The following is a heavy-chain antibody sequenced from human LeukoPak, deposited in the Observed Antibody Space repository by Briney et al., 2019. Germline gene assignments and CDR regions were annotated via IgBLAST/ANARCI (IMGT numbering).Heavy chain of an antibody. J-gene: IGHJ5*02. CDR2: ISSSSGYI. D-gene: IGHD5-12*01. CDR1: GFTFSIYS. Sequence: GGSLRLSCAASGFTFSIYSMIWVRQAPEKGLEWVSSISSSSGYIYYADSVKGRFTISRDNAKNSLYLQMNSLRAEDTAVYYCARGDSGYDGLNWFDPWGQGTLVTVSS. CDR3: ARGDSGYDGLNWFDP. V-gene: IGHV3-21*01.